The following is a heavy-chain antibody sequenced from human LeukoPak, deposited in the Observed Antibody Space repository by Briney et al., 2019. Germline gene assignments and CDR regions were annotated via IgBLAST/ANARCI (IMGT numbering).Heavy chain of an antibody. CDR2: IHFRDSET. V-gene: IGHV5-51*01. CDR3: ARLGDDTVVTDYYYYGMDV. CDR1: GQLFTNYL. Sequence: GESLKISCQGSGQLFTNYLIGWVRQMPGKGLELMGFIHFRDSETRYRPSFQGQVTISADKSISTAYLQWSSLKASDTAMYYCARLGDDTVVTDYYYYGMDVWGQGTTVTVSS. D-gene: IGHD4-23*01. J-gene: IGHJ6*02.